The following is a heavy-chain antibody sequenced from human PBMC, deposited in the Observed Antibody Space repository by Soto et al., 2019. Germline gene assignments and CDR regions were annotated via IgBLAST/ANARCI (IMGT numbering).Heavy chain of an antibody. V-gene: IGHV4-39*01. J-gene: IGHJ2*01. CDR2: IYYSGTT. CDR3: ASRQGYGDSWYFDL. D-gene: IGHD4-17*01. CDR1: GGSISSSPYY. Sequence: QLQLQESGPGLVKPSETLSLTCTVSGGSISSSPYYWGWIRQPPGKGLEWIGNIYYSGTTYYNPSRQTRVTFSVHPSKNQFSLRLSSVTAADTSVCYCASRQGYGDSWYFDLWGRGTLVTVSS.